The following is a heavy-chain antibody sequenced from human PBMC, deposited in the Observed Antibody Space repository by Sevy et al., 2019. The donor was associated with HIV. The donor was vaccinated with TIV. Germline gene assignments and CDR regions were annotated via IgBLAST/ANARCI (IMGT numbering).Heavy chain of an antibody. CDR3: AGPGYYYDSSGRYPPLDY. CDR2: IIPIFGTT. CDR1: EGTLRNYA. J-gene: IGHJ4*02. V-gene: IGHV1-69*13. Sequence: ASVKVSCKASEGTLRNYAIGWVRQAPGQGLEWMGGIIPIFGTTNYAQKFEGKVTISADESTSTVYMELSTLRSEDTTIYYCAGPGYYYDSSGRYPPLDYWGQGALVTVSS. D-gene: IGHD3-22*01.